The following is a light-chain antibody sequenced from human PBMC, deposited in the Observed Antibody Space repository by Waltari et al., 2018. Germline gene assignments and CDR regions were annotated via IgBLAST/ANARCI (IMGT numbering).Light chain of an antibody. V-gene: IGKV6-21*01. J-gene: IGKJ2*01. CDR2: YAS. Sequence: EIVLTQSPDFPSVPPKEKVTLTCRASQSIGNKLHWYQQKPDQSPRLLIRYASQSFSGVPSRFSGSGSGTDFTLTINSLEAEDAATYYCHQSSSSPYTFGQGTKLEIK. CDR3: HQSSSSPYT. CDR1: QSIGNK.